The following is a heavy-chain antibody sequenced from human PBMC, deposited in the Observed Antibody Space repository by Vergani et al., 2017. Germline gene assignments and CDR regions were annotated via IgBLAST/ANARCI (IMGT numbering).Heavy chain of an antibody. CDR1: GGTFSSYA. CDR2: INPNSGGT. V-gene: IGHV1-2*02. D-gene: IGHD6-13*01. J-gene: IGHJ3*02. Sequence: QVQLVQSGAEVKKPGSSVKVSCKASGGTFSSYAISWVRQAPGQGLEWMGWINPNSGGTNYAQKFQGRVTMTRDTSISTAYMELSRLRSDDTAVYYCARGGHRRSTTDPIAAAGIGVGAFDIWGQGTMVTVSS. CDR3: ARGGHRRSTTDPIAAAGIGVGAFDI.